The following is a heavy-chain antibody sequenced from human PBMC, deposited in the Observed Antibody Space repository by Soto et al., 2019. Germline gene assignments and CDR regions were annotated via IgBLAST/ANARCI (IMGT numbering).Heavy chain of an antibody. CDR1: GFTFSGYG. V-gene: IGHV3-33*01. CDR2: TRHDGSNT. J-gene: IGHJ4*02. D-gene: IGHD1-26*01. CDR3: ARDGVGTTTYFGYFDY. Sequence: QVQLVESGGGVVQPGRSLRLSCAASGFTFSGYGMHWVRQAPGKGLEWVAVTRHDGSNTYYADSVRGRFTISRDNSNKMLXLXXXXXXAEDTAVYYCARDGVGTTTYFGYFDYWGQGTLVTVSS.